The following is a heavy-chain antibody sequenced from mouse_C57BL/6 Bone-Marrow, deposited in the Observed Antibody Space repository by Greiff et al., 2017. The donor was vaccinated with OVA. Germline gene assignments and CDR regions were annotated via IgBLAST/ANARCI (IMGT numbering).Heavy chain of an antibody. Sequence: EVQLVESGGGLVQPGGPLSLSCAASGFTFTDYYMSWVRQPPGQALEWLGFIRNKANGYTTEYSASVKGRFTISRDNSQSILYLQMNALRAEDSATYYCARYLGHYAMDYWGQGTSVTVSS. D-gene: IGHD4-1*01. CDR1: GFTFTDYY. J-gene: IGHJ4*01. CDR3: ARYLGHYAMDY. V-gene: IGHV7-3*01. CDR2: IRNKANGYTT.